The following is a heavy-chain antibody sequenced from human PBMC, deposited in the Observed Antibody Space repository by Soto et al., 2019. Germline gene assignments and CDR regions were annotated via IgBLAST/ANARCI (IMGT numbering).Heavy chain of an antibody. CDR3: ARQNSSSWDYYYYGTDV. CDR1: GYSFTSYW. D-gene: IGHD6-13*01. J-gene: IGHJ6*02. CDR2: IYPGDSDT. Sequence: PGESLKISCKGSGYSFTSYWIGWVRQMPGKGLEWVGIIYPGDSDTRYSPSFQGQVTISADKSISTAYLQWSSLKASDTAMYYCARQNSSSWDYYYYGTDVWGQGTTVTVSS. V-gene: IGHV5-51*01.